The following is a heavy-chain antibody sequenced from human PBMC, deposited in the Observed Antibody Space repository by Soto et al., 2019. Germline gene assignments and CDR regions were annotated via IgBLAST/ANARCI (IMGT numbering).Heavy chain of an antibody. V-gene: IGHV1-18*01. CDR3: AREGNYRELDYYYGMDV. D-gene: IGHD4-17*01. J-gene: IGHJ6*02. CDR1: GYIFTNYG. Sequence: QVQLVQSGAEVKKPGASVKVSCKASGYIFTNYGISWVRQAPGQLLEWMGWISAYNGDTNDAQKLQGRVTVTRDTSTSTAYMELRSLRSDDTSVYYCAREGNYRELDYYYGMDVWGQGTTVTISS. CDR2: ISAYNGDT.